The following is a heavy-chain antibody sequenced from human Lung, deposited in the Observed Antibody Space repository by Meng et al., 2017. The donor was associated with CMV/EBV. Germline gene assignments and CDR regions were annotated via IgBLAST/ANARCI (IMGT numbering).Heavy chain of an antibody. CDR2: IYHSAST. CDR3: ARVGQWLPIDY. D-gene: IGHD6-19*01. Sequence: QVRLLYLGPRHVELSRTLSLTLGVSGGSTSSSNWGSRDRQPTGKGLEWNGGIYHSASTNYNPSLKSRLTISVDKSKNQFSLNLSSVTAADTAVYYCARVGQWLPIDYWGQGTLVTVSS. J-gene: IGHJ4*02. CDR1: GGSTSSSNW. V-gene: IGHV4-4*02.